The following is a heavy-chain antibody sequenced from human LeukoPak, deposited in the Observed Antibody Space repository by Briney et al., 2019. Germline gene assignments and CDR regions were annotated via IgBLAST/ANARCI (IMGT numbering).Heavy chain of an antibody. J-gene: IGHJ4*02. CDR2: ISGSGGST. D-gene: IGHD3-9*01. CDR3: AKVHYDILTGYLYYFDY. CDR1: GFTFSSYA. Sequence: GGSLRLSCAASGFTFSSYAMSWVRQAPGKGLEWDSAISGSGGSTYYADSVKGRFTISRDNSKNTLYLQMYSLRAEDTAVYYCAKVHYDILTGYLYYFDYWGQGTLVTVSS. V-gene: IGHV3-23*01.